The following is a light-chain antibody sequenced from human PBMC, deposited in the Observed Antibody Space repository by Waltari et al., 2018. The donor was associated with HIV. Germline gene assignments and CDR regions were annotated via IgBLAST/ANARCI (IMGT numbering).Light chain of an antibody. Sequence: SYELTQPPSVSVSPVQTASISCSGDKLGDRYASWYQQRPGQSPVLIIYQDKKRPSGIPARFPGSNSGNTATLTISGTQTRDEADYYCQVWDYRGYVMFGGGTKLTVL. CDR1: KLGDRY. J-gene: IGLJ3*02. V-gene: IGLV3-1*01. CDR3: QVWDYRGYVM. CDR2: QDK.